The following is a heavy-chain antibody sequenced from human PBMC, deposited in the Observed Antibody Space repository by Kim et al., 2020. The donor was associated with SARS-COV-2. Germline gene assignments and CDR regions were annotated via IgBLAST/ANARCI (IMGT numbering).Heavy chain of an antibody. CDR3: ATSSHAAAGFYYYGMDV. D-gene: IGHD6-13*01. Sequence: VKGRIPITRANAKNSLYLQMNSLRAEDTAVYYCATSSHAAAGFYYYGMDVWGQGTTVTVSS. J-gene: IGHJ6*02. V-gene: IGHV3-11*06.